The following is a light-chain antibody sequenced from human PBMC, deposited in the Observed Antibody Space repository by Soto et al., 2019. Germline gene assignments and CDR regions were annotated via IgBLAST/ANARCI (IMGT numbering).Light chain of an antibody. Sequence: DIQLTQSTSFLSASVGDRVTITCRASQGISTYLAWYQQKPVKAPKLLIYGASTLQSGVPSRFSGSGSGTEFNLTISSLQPEDFGTYYCQQLNSYWYTFGQGTKLEI. V-gene: IGKV1-9*01. CDR1: QGISTY. CDR2: GAS. CDR3: QQLNSYWYT. J-gene: IGKJ2*01.